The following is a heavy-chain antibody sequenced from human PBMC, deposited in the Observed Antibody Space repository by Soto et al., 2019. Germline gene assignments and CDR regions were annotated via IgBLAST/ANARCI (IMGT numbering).Heavy chain of an antibody. CDR3: ARLRPPYSRSKYLDY. CDR1: GYSFTRYW. Sequence: GESLKLSCTGSGYSFTRYWIGWVRQMPGKGLEWMGIIYPGDSDTRYSPSFQGQVTISADKSISTAYLQWSSLKASDTAMYYCARLRPPYSRSKYLDYWGQGTLVTVSS. V-gene: IGHV5-51*01. J-gene: IGHJ4*02. CDR2: IYPGDSDT. D-gene: IGHD6-13*01.